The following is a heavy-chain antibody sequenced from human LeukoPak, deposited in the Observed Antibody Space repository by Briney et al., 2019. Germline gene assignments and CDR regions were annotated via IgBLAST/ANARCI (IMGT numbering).Heavy chain of an antibody. CDR3: ASEYCSSTSCYTLGPDDAFDI. CDR2: ISSSSGSI. Sequence: GGSLRLSCAASGFTFSSYSMNWVRQAPGKGLEWVSYISSSSGSIYYADSVKGRFTISRDNAKNSLNLQMNSLRAEDTAVYYCASEYCSSTSCYTLGPDDAFDIWGQGTMVTVSS. V-gene: IGHV3-48*01. CDR1: GFTFSSYS. J-gene: IGHJ3*02. D-gene: IGHD2-2*02.